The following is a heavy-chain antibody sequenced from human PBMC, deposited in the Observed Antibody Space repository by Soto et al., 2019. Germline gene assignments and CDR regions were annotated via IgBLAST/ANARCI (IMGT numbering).Heavy chain of an antibody. V-gene: IGHV4-59*01. J-gene: IGHJ6*02. Sequence: SETLSLTCTVSGGSINSYYWSWIRQPPGKGLEWIGYIYYSGSTNYNPSLKSRVTISVDTSKNQFSLKLSPVTAADTAVYYCARENLRSRMDVWGQGTTVTVSS. CDR2: IYYSGST. D-gene: IGHD5-12*01. CDR1: GGSINSYY. CDR3: ARENLRSRMDV.